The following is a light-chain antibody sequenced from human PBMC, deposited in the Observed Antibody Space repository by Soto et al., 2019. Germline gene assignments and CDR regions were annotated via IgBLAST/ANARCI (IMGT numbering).Light chain of an antibody. CDR2: GAS. V-gene: IGKV3-20*01. J-gene: IGKJ3*01. Sequence: EIVLTQSPGTLSLSPGERATLSCRASQSVSSSYLAWYQQKPGQAPRLLIYGASSRATGIPHRVSGGGSGTHFDITISRLEAEAFEVNYYQQYGSSPFTFCHGTTVH. CDR3: QQYGSSPFT. CDR1: QSVSSSY.